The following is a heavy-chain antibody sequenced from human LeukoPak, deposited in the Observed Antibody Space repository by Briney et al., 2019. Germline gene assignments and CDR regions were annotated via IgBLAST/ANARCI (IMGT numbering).Heavy chain of an antibody. Sequence: PSETLFLTCTVSGGSISSSSYYWGWIRQPPGKGLEWTGSIYYSGSTYYNPSLKSRVTISVDTSKNQFSLKLSSVTAADTAVYYCATSSIAARPGAFDYWGQGTLVTVSS. CDR1: GGSISSSSYY. CDR2: IYYSGST. D-gene: IGHD6-6*01. J-gene: IGHJ4*02. CDR3: ATSSIAARPGAFDY. V-gene: IGHV4-39*01.